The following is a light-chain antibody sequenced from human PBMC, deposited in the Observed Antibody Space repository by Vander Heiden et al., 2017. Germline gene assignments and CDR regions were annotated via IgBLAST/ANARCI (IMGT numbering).Light chain of an antibody. CDR3: QQSYTRPRT. J-gene: IGKJ3*01. CDR2: AAS. V-gene: IGKV1-39*01. CDR1: QRISTN. Sequence: DIQVTQAPSSLSASVGDRVTITCRASQRISTNSNWYQQKAGKAPKLLISAASTLQSGVPSRFSASNSGTEFTLTISDLQPDDCATFDCQQSYTRPRTFGPGTKVEIK.